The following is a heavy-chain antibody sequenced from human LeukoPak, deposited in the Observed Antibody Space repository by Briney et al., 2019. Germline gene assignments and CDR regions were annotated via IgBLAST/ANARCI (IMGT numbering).Heavy chain of an antibody. CDR1: GDSISTSNSY. J-gene: IGHJ3*02. D-gene: IGHD3-9*01. Sequence: SETLSLTCTVSGDSISTSNSYWGWIRQPPGKGLEWIGSIYYSGSTYYNPSLKSRVTISVDTSKNQFSLKLSSVTAADTAVYYCARDSPSYYDILTSDAFDIWGQGTMVTVSS. V-gene: IGHV4-39*07. CDR2: IYYSGST. CDR3: ARDSPSYYDILTSDAFDI.